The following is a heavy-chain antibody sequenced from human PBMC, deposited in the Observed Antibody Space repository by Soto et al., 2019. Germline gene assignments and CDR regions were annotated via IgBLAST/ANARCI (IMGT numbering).Heavy chain of an antibody. CDR3: ARGRYGDY. Sequence: QVHLVQSGAEVRKPGASVKVSCKGSGYTFTSYGIAWVRQAPGQGLEWMGWISAHNDNTNYAQKVQGRVTVTRDTSTSTAYMELRNLITDDTVVYYCARGRYGDYWGKGALVTVSS. D-gene: IGHD1-1*01. V-gene: IGHV1-18*01. CDR2: ISAHNDNT. CDR1: GYTFTSYG. J-gene: IGHJ4*02.